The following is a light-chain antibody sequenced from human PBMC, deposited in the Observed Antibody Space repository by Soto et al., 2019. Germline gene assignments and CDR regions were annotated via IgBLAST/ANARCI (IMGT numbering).Light chain of an antibody. V-gene: IGKV4-1*01. CDR3: QQYYTTPRT. Sequence: DIVMTQSPDSLAVSLGERATINCKSSQSVLYSSNNKNYLAWYQQKPGQPPKLLLYWASTRESGIPDRFSGSGSWTDFTLTISSLRAEDVAVYYCQQYYTTPRTFDQGTKVEIK. CDR2: WAS. CDR1: QSVLYSSNNKNY. J-gene: IGKJ1*01.